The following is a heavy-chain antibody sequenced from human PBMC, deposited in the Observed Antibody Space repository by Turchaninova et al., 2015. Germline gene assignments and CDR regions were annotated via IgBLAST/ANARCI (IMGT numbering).Heavy chain of an antibody. CDR1: GCSNSRYY. Sequence: QVQLQASGPGLAKPSETLSPTCTVSGCSNSRYYWRWNRQPPRKGLEWNGYYYYTGSTNYNPSPKSRVTISVDTSNNQFSLKLSSVTAADTAVYYCARTSGWYIYFDYWGHGTLVTVSS. CDR3: ARTSGWYIYFDY. V-gene: IGHV4-59*08. J-gene: IGHJ4*01. CDR2: YYYTGST. D-gene: IGHD6-19*01.